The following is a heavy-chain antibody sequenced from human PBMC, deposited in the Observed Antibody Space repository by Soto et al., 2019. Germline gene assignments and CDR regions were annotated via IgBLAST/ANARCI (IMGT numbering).Heavy chain of an antibody. CDR2: IYWDDDT. Sequence: QITLKESGPTLVKPTQTLTLTCTFSGFSLTTSGVGVGWIRQPPGKTLEWLALIYWDDDTRSRPSLSSRLTIAKDTSKNQVVLRMTNMDPVDTATYYCAHLGDFWSGYYSFDMWGPGTMVSVSS. J-gene: IGHJ3*02. V-gene: IGHV2-5*02. CDR1: GFSLTTSGVG. D-gene: IGHD3-3*01. CDR3: AHLGDFWSGYYSFDM.